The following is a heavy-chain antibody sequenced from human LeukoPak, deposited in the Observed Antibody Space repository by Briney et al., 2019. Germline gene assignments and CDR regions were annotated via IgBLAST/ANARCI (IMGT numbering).Heavy chain of an antibody. CDR2: IYYSGST. Sequence: PSETLSLTCTVSGGSISSSSYYWGWIRQPPGKGLEWIGSIYYSGSTYYNPSLKSRVTISVDTSKNQFSLKLGSVTAADTAVYYCARDLGGSYFNWFDPWGQGTLVTVSS. CDR1: GGSISSSSYY. J-gene: IGHJ5*02. V-gene: IGHV4-39*07. D-gene: IGHD1-26*01. CDR3: ARDLGGSYFNWFDP.